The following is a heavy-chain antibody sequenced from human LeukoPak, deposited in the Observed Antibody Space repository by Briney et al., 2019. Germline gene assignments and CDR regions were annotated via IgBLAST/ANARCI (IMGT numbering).Heavy chain of an antibody. J-gene: IGHJ4*02. CDR2: INSDGSST. Sequence: PGGSLRLSCAASGFTFSSYWMHWVRQAPGKGLVWVSRINSDGSSTSYAYSVKGRFTISRDNAKNTLYLQMNSLRAEDTAVYYCARDQGTTDFDYWGQGTLVTVSS. CDR1: GFTFSSYW. D-gene: IGHD4-17*01. V-gene: IGHV3-74*01. CDR3: ARDQGTTDFDY.